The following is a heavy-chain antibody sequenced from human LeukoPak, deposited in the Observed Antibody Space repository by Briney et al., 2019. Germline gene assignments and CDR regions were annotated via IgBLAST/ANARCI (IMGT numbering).Heavy chain of an antibody. V-gene: IGHV4-59*01. J-gene: IGHJ4*02. CDR2: IYYSGST. Sequence: PSETLSLTCTVSGGSINNYYWSWIRQPPGKGLEWIGYIYYSGSTNYNPSLKSRVTISVDTPKNHFSLKLSSVTAADTAVYYCARFGDYGDGFDYWGQGTLVTVSS. D-gene: IGHD4-17*01. CDR3: ARFGDYGDGFDY. CDR1: GGSINNYY.